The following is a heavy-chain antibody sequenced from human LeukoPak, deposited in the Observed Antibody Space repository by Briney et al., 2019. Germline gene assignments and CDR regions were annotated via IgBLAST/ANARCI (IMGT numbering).Heavy chain of an antibody. CDR1: GGSISSGDYY. CDR2: IYYSGST. D-gene: IGHD2-2*02. Sequence: SQTLSLTCTVSGGSISSGDYYWSWIRQPPGKGLEWIGYIYYSGSTYYNPSLKSRVTISVDTSKNQFSLKLSSVTAADTAVYYCARVGYCSSTSRYKYFQHWGQGTLVTVSS. V-gene: IGHV4-30-4*08. CDR3: ARVGYCSSTSRYKYFQH. J-gene: IGHJ1*01.